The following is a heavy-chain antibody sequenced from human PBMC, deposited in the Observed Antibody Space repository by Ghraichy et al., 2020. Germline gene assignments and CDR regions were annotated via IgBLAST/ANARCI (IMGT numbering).Heavy chain of an antibody. V-gene: IGHV4-59*01. CDR2: IFYSGST. CDR3: ARMGDYKASLWY. D-gene: IGHD3-10*01. Sequence: SETLSLTCTVSGASIRTYFWSWLRQPPGKGLEWIGDIFYSGSTNYNPSLKSRVTISVDASNNQFSLNLSSVTAADTAVYYCARMGDYKASLWYWGQGTLVAGS. J-gene: IGHJ4*02. CDR1: GASIRTYF.